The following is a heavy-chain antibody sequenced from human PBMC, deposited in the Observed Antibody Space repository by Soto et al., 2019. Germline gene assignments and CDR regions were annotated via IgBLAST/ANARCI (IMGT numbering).Heavy chain of an antibody. Sequence: TLSLTCAVSGGSISSGGYSWSWIRQPPGKGLEWIGYIYHSGSTYYNPSLKSRVTISVDTSKNQFSLKLSSVTAEDTAVYYCARVHCTNGVCYSVRLDYWGQGTLVTVSS. J-gene: IGHJ4*02. CDR2: IYHSGST. CDR3: ARVHCTNGVCYSVRLDY. D-gene: IGHD2-8*01. CDR1: GGSISSGGYS. V-gene: IGHV4-30-2*01.